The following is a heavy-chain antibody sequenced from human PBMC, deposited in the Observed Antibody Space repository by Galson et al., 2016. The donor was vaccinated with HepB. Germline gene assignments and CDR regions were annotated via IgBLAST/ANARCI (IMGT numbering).Heavy chain of an antibody. D-gene: IGHD3-16*02. CDR1: GFTFSTYA. J-gene: IGHJ4*02. V-gene: IGHV3-23*01. Sequence: SLRLSCAASGFTFSTYAMTWVRQAPGKGLEWVSAISGGGTYIYYTDSVKGRFTTSRDNSQDTVFLQMNSLRAEDTALYYCAKNLKDGYPFYDYWCQGTLVTVSS. CDR3: AKNLKDGYPFYDY. CDR2: ISGGGTYI.